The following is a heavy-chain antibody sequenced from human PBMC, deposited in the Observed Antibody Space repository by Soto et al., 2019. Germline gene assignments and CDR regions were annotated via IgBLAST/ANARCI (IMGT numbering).Heavy chain of an antibody. CDR2: ISWNSGSI. J-gene: IGHJ6*02. CDR3: AKALADGMDV. V-gene: IGHV3-9*01. Sequence: EVQLVESGGGLVQPGRSLRLSCAASGFTFDAYAMHWVRQAPGKGLEWVSGISWNSGSIGYADSVKGRFTISRDNAKNSLYLQMNSLRAEDTALYYCAKALADGMDVWGQGTTVTVSS. CDR1: GFTFDAYA.